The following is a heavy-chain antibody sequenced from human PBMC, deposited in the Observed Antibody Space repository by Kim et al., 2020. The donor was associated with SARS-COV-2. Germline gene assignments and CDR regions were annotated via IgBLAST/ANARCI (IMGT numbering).Heavy chain of an antibody. J-gene: IGHJ4*02. CDR1: GGSISSSSYY. V-gene: IGHV4-39*02. CDR2: IYYSGST. CDR3: ARDSHLRQYYFDY. D-gene: IGHD4-4*01. Sequence: SETLSLTCTVSGGSISSSSYYWGWIRQPPGKGLEWIGSIYYSGSTYYNPSLKSRVTISVDTSKNQFSLKLSSVTAADTAVYYCARDSHLRQYYFDYWGQGTLVTVSS.